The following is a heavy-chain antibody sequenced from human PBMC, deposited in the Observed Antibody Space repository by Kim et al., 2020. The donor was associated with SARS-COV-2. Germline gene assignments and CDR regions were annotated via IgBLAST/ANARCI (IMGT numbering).Heavy chain of an antibody. CDR3: AKWRAYSSGWIDY. CDR2: IYSGGSST. V-gene: IGHV3-23*03. D-gene: IGHD6-19*01. Sequence: GGSLRLSCAASGFTFSSYAMSWVRQAPGKGLEWVSVIYSGGSSTYYADSVKGRFTISRDNSKNTLYLQMNSLRAEDTAVYYCAKWRAYSSGWIDYWGQGTLVTVSS. CDR1: GFTFSSYA. J-gene: IGHJ4*02.